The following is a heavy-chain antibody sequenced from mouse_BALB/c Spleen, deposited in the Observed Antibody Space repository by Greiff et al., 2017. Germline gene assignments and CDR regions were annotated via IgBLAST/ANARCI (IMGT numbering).Heavy chain of an antibody. J-gene: IGHJ4*01. CDR2: IDPSDSYT. CDR1: GYTFTSYW. D-gene: IGHD4-1*01. CDR3: ARTLGRGPYAMDY. Sequence: QVQLQQPGAELVKPGASVKLSCKASGYTFTSYWMHWVKQRPGQGLEWIGEIDPSDSYTNYNQKFKGKATLTVDKSSSTAYMQLSSLTSEDSAVYYCARTLGRGPYAMDYWGQGTSVTVSS. V-gene: IGHV1-69*02.